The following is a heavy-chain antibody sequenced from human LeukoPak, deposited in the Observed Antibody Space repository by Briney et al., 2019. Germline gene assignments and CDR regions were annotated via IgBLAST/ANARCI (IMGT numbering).Heavy chain of an antibody. V-gene: IGHV4-4*07. Sequence: SETLSLTCIVSGGSVRNYYWSWIRQPAGKGLEWIGRINTSGNTHYNPSLKSRVTMSVDTSKNQFSLKLSSVTAADTAVYYCARDRTPYYYGSGSYLYYYMDVWGKGTTVTISS. CDR1: GGSVRNYY. J-gene: IGHJ6*03. D-gene: IGHD3-10*01. CDR3: ARDRTPYYYGSGSYLYYYMDV. CDR2: INTSGNT.